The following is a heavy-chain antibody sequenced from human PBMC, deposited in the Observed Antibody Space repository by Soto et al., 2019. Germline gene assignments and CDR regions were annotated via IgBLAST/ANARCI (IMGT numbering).Heavy chain of an antibody. CDR3: AKDLTTVTSYVFDY. CDR1: GFTFSSYG. D-gene: IGHD4-17*01. J-gene: IGHJ4*02. V-gene: IGHV3-30*18. Sequence: GSLRLSCAASGFTFSSYGMHWVRQAPGKGLEWVAVISYDGSNKYYADSVKGRFTISRDNSKNTLYLQMNSLRAEDTAVYYCAKDLTTVTSYVFDYWGQGTLVTVSS. CDR2: ISYDGSNK.